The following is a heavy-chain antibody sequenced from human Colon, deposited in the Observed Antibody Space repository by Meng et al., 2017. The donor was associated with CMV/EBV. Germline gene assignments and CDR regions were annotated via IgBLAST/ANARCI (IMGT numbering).Heavy chain of an antibody. CDR3: ARDWASGYDYYYYGMDV. CDR1: GYTFTTFG. D-gene: IGHD5-12*01. Sequence: ASVKVSCKASGYTFTTFGISWVRQAPGQGPEWMGWISPYSGHTNSAPKFQGRVTLTTDTSTSTAYMDLRSLRSDDTAVYYCARDWASGYDYYYYGMDVWGQGTTVTVSS. CDR2: ISPYSGHT. V-gene: IGHV1-18*01. J-gene: IGHJ6*02.